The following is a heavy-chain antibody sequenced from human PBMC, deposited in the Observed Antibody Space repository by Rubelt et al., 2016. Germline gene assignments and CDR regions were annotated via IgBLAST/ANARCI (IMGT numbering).Heavy chain of an antibody. D-gene: IGHD2-15*01. J-gene: IGHJ4*02. Sequence: GFAFSTYAMSWVRQAPGKGLEWVAVISYDGSNKYYADSVKGRFTISRDNSKNTLYLQMNSLRAEDTAVYYCARDRYCSGGSCYAHFDYWGQGTLVTVSS. CDR2: ISYDGSNK. CDR3: ARDRYCSGGSCYAHFDY. CDR1: GFAFSTYA. V-gene: IGHV3-30*04.